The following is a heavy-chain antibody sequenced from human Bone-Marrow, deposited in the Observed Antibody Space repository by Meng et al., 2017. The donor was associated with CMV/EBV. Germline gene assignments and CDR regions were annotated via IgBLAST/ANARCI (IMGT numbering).Heavy chain of an antibody. CDR1: GGSFSGYY. V-gene: IGHV4-34*01. CDR2: INHSGST. Sequence: SETLSLTCAVYGGSFSGYYWSWIRQPPGKGREWIGEINHSGSTNYNPSLKSRVTISVDTSKNQFPLKLSSVTAADTAVYYCARVRDGYNYDYWGQGTLVTVSS. J-gene: IGHJ4*02. D-gene: IGHD5-24*01. CDR3: ARVRDGYNYDY.